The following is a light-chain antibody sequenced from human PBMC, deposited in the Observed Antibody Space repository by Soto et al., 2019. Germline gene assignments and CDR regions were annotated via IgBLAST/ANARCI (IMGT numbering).Light chain of an antibody. CDR3: QQYDSSPLT. V-gene: IGKV3-20*01. Sequence: EIVLTQSPGTLSLSPGERATLSCRASQSVSSSFLAWYQQKTGQAPRLLIYGASSRATGIPDRFSGSGSGTDFTLTSSRLEPEDVAVYYCQQYDSSPLTFGGGTKVEIK. CDR1: QSVSSSF. CDR2: GAS. J-gene: IGKJ4*01.